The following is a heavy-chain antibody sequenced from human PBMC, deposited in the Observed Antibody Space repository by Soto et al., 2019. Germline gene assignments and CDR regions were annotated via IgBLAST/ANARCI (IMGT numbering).Heavy chain of an antibody. D-gene: IGHD2-2*01. J-gene: IGHJ6*02. CDR3: ARAPRGRDIVLVPAAYPNYYYYGMDV. CDR2: IYYSGST. CDR1: GGSISSGDYY. V-gene: IGHV4-30-4*01. Sequence: SETLSLTCTVSGGSISSGDYYWSWIRQPPGKGLEWIGYIYYSGSTYYNPSLKSRVTISVDTSKNQFSLKLSSVTAADTAVYYCARAPRGRDIVLVPAAYPNYYYYGMDVWGQGTTLTVSS.